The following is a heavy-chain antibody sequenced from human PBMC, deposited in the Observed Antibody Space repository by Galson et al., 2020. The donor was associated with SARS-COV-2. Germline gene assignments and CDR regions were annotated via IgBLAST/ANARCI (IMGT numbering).Heavy chain of an antibody. CDR3: ARGDYGSGSPGNY. D-gene: IGHD3-10*01. CDR1: GGSISSYY. J-gene: IGHJ4*02. CDR2: IYYSGST. V-gene: IGHV4-59*01. Sequence: SQTLSLTCTVSGGSISSYYWNWIRQPPGKGLEWIGYIYYSGSTNYNPSLKSRVTISVDTSKNQFSLKLSSVTAADTAVYYCARGDYGSGSPGNYWGQGTLVTVSS.